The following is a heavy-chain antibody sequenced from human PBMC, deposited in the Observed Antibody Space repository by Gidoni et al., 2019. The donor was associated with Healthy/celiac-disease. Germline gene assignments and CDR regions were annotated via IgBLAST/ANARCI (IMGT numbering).Heavy chain of an antibody. V-gene: IGHV3-15*01. CDR1: GFTLSHAW. CDR3: TTDITNIMIVEGYFDY. Sequence: EVQLVESGGGLVKPGGSLRLSCAASGFTLSHAWMCWVRQAPGKGLEWVGLIKSKTDGGTTDYAAPVKGRFTISRDDSKNTLYLQMNSLKTEDTAVYDCTTDITNIMIVEGYFDYWGQGTLVTVSS. J-gene: IGHJ4*02. CDR2: IKSKTDGGTT. D-gene: IGHD3-22*01.